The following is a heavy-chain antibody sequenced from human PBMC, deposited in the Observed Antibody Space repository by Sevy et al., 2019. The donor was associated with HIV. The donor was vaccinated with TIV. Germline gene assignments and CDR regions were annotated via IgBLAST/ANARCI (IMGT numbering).Heavy chain of an antibody. D-gene: IGHD5-12*01. V-gene: IGHV1-69*13. CDR1: GDTFGNYA. CDR2: IIPVFGSA. J-gene: IGHJ6*02. CDR3: ARSNPDGYNYSYYYGMDV. Sequence: ASVKVSCKASGDTFGNYAIAWVRQAPGQGLEWVGGIIPVFGSANSAQKFQDRVTITADVSTSTAYMELRRLRSEDTAVYYCARSNPDGYNYSYYYGMDVWAKGPRSPSP.